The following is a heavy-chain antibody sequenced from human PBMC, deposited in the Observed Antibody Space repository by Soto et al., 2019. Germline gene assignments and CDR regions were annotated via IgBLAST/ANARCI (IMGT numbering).Heavy chain of an antibody. Sequence: QVQLQESGPGLVKPSQTLSLTCTVSGCSISSGGYYWSWIRQHPGKGLEWIGYIYYSGRTYYNPSLKSRVTMTVDTSKNQFSLKLSSVTAAVTAVYYCARLVWPTSRYSGYVDYWGQGTLVTVSS. V-gene: IGHV4-31*03. CDR2: IYYSGRT. J-gene: IGHJ4*02. CDR1: GCSISSGGYY. CDR3: ARLVWPTSRYSGYVDY. D-gene: IGHD5-12*01.